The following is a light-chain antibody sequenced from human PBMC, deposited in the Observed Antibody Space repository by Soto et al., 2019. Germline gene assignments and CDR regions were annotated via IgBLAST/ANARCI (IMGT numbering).Light chain of an antibody. V-gene: IGKV3D-20*02. CDR1: QSVSSSY. Sequence: EIVLTQSPGTLSLSPGERATLSCRASQSVSSSYLAWYQQKPGQAPRRLIYGASSRATGIPDRFSGSGSGTEFTLTISRLEPEDFAVYYCQQRSNWPRGTFGQGTKVDIK. CDR3: QQRSNWPRGT. J-gene: IGKJ1*01. CDR2: GAS.